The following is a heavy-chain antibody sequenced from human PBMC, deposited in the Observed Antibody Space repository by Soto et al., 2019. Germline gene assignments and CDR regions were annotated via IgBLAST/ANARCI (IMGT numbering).Heavy chain of an antibody. CDR1: GGTFSSYT. CDR3: ARDTEDMYYYDSSGYYLTAMGY. Sequence: QVQLVQSGAEVKKPGSSVKVSCKASGGTFSSYTISWVRQAPGQGLEWMGRIIPILGIANYAQKFQGRVTITADKSTSTAYMELSSLRSEDTAVYYCARDTEDMYYYDSSGYYLTAMGYWAQGTLVTVSS. D-gene: IGHD3-22*01. CDR2: IIPILGIA. V-gene: IGHV1-69*08. J-gene: IGHJ4*02.